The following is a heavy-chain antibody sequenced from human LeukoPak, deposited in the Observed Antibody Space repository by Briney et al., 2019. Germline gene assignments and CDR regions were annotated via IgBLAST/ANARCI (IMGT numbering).Heavy chain of an antibody. D-gene: IGHD4-17*01. CDR3: ARQGTVTTYYYYYYGMDV. V-gene: IGHV4-39*01. Sequence: PSETLSLTCTVSGGSISSSSYYWGWIRQPPGKGREWIGSIYYSGSTYYNPSLKSRVTISVDTSKNQFSLKLSSVTAADTAVYYCARQGTVTTYYYYYYGMDVWGQGTTVTVSS. CDR1: GGSISSSSYY. CDR2: IYYSGST. J-gene: IGHJ6*02.